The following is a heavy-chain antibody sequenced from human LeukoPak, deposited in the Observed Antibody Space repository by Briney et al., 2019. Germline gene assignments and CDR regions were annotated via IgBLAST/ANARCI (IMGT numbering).Heavy chain of an antibody. CDR3: ARDGEEGYCSSTSCYAEDFDY. D-gene: IGHD2-2*01. J-gene: IGHJ4*02. CDR1: GFTFSSYA. V-gene: IGHV3-30*04. CDR2: ISYDGSNK. Sequence: GGSLRLSCAASGFTFSSYAMHWVRQAPGKGLEWVAVISYDGSNKYYADSVEGRFTISRDNSKNTLYLQMNSLRAEDTAVYYCARDGEEGYCSSTSCYAEDFDYWGQGTLVTVSS.